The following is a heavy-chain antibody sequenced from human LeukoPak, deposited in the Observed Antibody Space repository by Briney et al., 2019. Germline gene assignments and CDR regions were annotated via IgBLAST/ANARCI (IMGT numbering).Heavy chain of an antibody. CDR2: ISESSSFI. J-gene: IGHJ5*02. V-gene: IGHV3-21*01. CDR3: ARQRGYCSSGVCRGWFDP. CDR1: GFTFRNYN. Sequence: GGSLRLSCEASGFTFRNYNMNWVRQAPGKGLEWVSSISESSSFIQYADSLKGRFAISRDNAKNSLYLQMNSLRAEDTAVYYCARQRGYCSSGVCRGWFDPWGQGTLVTVSS. D-gene: IGHD2-8*01.